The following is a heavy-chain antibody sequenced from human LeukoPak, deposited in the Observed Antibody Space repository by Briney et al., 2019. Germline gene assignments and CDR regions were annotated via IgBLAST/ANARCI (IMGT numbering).Heavy chain of an antibody. J-gene: IGHJ4*02. CDR2: SYHSGTT. CDR3: ARAGGSGYDQFDY. D-gene: IGHD5-12*01. Sequence: SGTLSLTCAVSGGSISSSNWWSWVRQPPGKGLEWIGDSYHSGTTNYNPSLKSRVSISVDKSKNQFSLKLSSVTAADTAVSYCARAGGSGYDQFDYWGQGTLVTVSS. CDR1: GGSISSSNW. V-gene: IGHV4-4*02.